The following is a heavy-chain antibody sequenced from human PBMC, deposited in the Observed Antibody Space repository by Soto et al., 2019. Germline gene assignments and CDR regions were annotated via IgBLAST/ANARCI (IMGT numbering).Heavy chain of an antibody. CDR1: GFTFSSYA. V-gene: IGHV3-30-3*01. D-gene: IGHD4-17*01. CDR3: AREKTVTSMYYFDY. CDR2: ISYDGSNK. Sequence: QSGGSLRLSCAASGFTFSSYAMHWVRQAPGKGLEWVAVISYDGSNKYYADSVKGRFTISRDNSKNTLYLQMNSLRAEDTAVYYCAREKTVTSMYYFDYWGQGTLVTVSS. J-gene: IGHJ4*02.